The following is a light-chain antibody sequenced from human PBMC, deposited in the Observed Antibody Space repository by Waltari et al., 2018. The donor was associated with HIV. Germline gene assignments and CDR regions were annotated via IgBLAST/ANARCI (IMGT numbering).Light chain of an antibody. CDR3: SSYTSSSTLDVV. J-gene: IGLJ2*01. Sequence: QSALTQPASVSGSPGQSITISCTGTSRDVGGYNYVSWYQQHPGKAPKLMIYDCSTRPSRGSNRVSCSKSGNMASLTSSGLQAEDEADYYCSSYTSSSTLDVVFGGGTKLTVL. CDR2: DCS. CDR1: SRDVGGYNY. V-gene: IGLV2-14*01.